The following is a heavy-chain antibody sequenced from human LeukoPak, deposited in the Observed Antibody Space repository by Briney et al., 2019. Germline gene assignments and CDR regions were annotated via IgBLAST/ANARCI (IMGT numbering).Heavy chain of an antibody. CDR3: ARSFYEDRSGYENWFDP. CDR2: IFPGDYDT. J-gene: IGHJ5*02. V-gene: IGHV5-51*01. CDR1: GYSFFSYW. D-gene: IGHD3-22*01. Sequence: GESLKISCKGSGYSFFSYWIGWVRQTPGRGLEWMGIIFPGDYDTRYSPSFEGQVTISADRSTSTAFLQWSSLKASDTAIYYCARSFYEDRSGYENWFDPWGQGTQVTVSS.